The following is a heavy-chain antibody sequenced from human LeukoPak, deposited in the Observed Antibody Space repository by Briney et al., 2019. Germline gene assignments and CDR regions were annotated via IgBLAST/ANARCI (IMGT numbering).Heavy chain of an antibody. V-gene: IGHV1-18*01. CDR1: GYTFTSCG. CDR3: ARPLHLDYYYYGMDV. CDR2: ISVYNGNT. Sequence: ASVKVSCKASGYTFTSCGISWVRQAPGQGLEWMGWISVYNGNTNYAQKLQGRVTMTTDTSTSTAYMELRSLRSDDTAVYYCARPLHLDYYYYGMDVWGQGTTVTVSS. J-gene: IGHJ6*02. D-gene: IGHD4-11*01.